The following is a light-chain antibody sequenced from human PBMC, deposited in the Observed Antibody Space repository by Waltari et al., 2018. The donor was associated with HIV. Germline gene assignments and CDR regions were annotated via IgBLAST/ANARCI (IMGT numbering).Light chain of an antibody. Sequence: QTVLTQPPSVSGAPGQTVTISCTGSSSHIGAGHDVNWYQHLPGTAPKLLIYGNINRPSGVPDRFSGSKSGTSASLAITGLQAEDESDYYCQSYDSSLRGSVFGGGTKLTVL. CDR1: SSHIGAGHD. CDR3: QSYDSSLRGSV. J-gene: IGLJ2*01. V-gene: IGLV1-40*01. CDR2: GNI.